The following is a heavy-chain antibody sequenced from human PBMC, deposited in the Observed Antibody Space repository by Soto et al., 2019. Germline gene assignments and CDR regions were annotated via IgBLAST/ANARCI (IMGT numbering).Heavy chain of an antibody. CDR1: GFTFSSYG. CDR3: ARDGAFDSSGHFFFFGT. V-gene: IGHV3-30*03. Sequence: QAHLVESGGGVGQPGRSLTLSCAASGFTFSSYGLHWVRQAPGEGLEWVTVISSDGNNKYYIDSVKGRFTISRGNSKNTVYLPMNSLSVEDTAVYYCARDGAFDSSGHFFFFGTWGQGTLVTVSS. J-gene: IGHJ5*02. D-gene: IGHD3-22*01. CDR2: ISSDGNNK.